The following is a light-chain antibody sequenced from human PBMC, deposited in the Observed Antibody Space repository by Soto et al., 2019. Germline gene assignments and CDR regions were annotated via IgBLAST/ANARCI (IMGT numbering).Light chain of an antibody. CDR2: EVS. J-gene: IGLJ3*02. V-gene: IGLV2-18*02. CDR3: SSYTSSSTWV. Sequence: QSALTQPPSVSGPPGQSVTISCTGTSSDVGTYNRVSWYQQPPGTAPKLMIYEVSNRPSGVPDRFSGSKSDNTASLTISGLQAEDEADYYCSSYTSSSTWVFGGGTKVTVL. CDR1: SSDVGTYNR.